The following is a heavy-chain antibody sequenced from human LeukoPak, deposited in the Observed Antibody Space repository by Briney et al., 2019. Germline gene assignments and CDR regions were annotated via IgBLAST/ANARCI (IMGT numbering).Heavy chain of an antibody. D-gene: IGHD3-22*01. CDR3: AREGYYYDSSGYYSAFDY. J-gene: IGHJ4*02. V-gene: IGHV3-7*01. CDR1: GFTFSSYW. CDR2: INQDGSEK. Sequence: GGSLRLSCAASGFTFSSYWMSWVRQAPGKGLEWVANINQDGSEKYYVDSVKGRFTISRDNAKNSLYLQMNSLRAEDTAVYYCAREGYYYDSSGYYSAFDYWGQGTLVTVSS.